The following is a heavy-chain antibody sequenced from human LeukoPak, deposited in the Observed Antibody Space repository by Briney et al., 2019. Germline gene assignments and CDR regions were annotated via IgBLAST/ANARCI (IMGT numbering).Heavy chain of an antibody. D-gene: IGHD5-12*01. CDR3: AFRGQWLPTFDY. CDR2: IYHSGST. J-gene: IGHJ4*02. V-gene: IGHV4-4*02. Sequence: SETLSLTCAVSGGSISSSNWWSWVRQPPGKGLEWIGEIYHSGSTNYNPSLKSRVTISVDKSKNQFSLKLSSVTAADTAVYYCAFRGQWLPTFDYWGQGTLVTVSS. CDR1: GGSISSSNW.